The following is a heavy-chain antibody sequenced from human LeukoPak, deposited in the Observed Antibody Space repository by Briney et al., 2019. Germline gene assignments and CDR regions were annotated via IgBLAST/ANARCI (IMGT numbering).Heavy chain of an antibody. CDR2: ISGSGGST. D-gene: IGHD6-13*01. J-gene: IGHJ4*02. CDR3: AKTGYTNSWYRLFDY. CDR1: GFTFSNYA. Sequence: GGSLRLSCKASGFTFSNYAMSWVRQAPGKGMEWVSAISGSGGSTYYADSVKGRFTISRDNSRNTLYLQMNSLRAEDTAVYYCAKTGYTNSWYRLFDYWGQGTLVTVSS. V-gene: IGHV3-23*01.